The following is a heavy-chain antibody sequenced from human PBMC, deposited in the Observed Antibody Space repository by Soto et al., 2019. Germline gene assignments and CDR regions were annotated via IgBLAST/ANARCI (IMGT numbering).Heavy chain of an antibody. CDR3: ARGHHSMDV. CDR2: ISSSSSTI. J-gene: IGHJ6*02. V-gene: IGHV3-48*04. CDR1: GFTFSSYS. Sequence: GGSLRLSCAASGFTFSSYSMNWVRQAPGKGLEWVSYISSSSSTIYYADSVKGRFTISRDNAENSLYLQMNSLRAEDTALYYCARGHHSMDVWGQGATVTVSS.